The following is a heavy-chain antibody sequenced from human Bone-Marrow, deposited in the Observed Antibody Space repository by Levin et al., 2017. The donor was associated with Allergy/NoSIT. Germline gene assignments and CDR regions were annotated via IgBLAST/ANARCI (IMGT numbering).Heavy chain of an antibody. V-gene: IGHV3-30-3*01. J-gene: IGHJ6*02. CDR1: GFTFSTYS. CDR3: ARDLGFPPGMDV. CDR2: MSSDGTSK. D-gene: IGHD7-27*01. Sequence: PGGSLRLSCAASGFTFSTYSLYWVRQAPGKGLEWVAFMSSDGTSKHYADSVEGRFTVSRDNSKNTMYLQMNSLRVEDTAVYFCARDLGFPPGMDVWGQGTTVTVSS.